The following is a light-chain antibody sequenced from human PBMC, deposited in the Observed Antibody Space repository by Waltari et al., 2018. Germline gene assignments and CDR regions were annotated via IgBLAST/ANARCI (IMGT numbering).Light chain of an antibody. J-gene: IGLJ3*02. CDR2: DGS. CDR1: STDVIGYNY. V-gene: IGLV2-14*01. CDR3: CSFTRTSTWV. Sequence: QSTLTQPASVSVSPRQSMTIPCTGTSTDVIGYNYLSWYQQYPGKAPKLIYYDGSQRPAVISNLFSASKASITASLTISGLQAEDEADYFCCSFTRTSTWVFGGGTKLTVL.